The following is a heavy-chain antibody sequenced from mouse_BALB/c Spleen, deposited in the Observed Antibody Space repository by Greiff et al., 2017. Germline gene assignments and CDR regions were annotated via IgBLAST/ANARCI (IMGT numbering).Heavy chain of an antibody. CDR2: IWGDGST. CDR3: ARDYYGSSYPWYFDV. CDR1: GFSLTGYG. D-gene: IGHD1-1*01. Sequence: VHLVESGPGLVAPSQSLSITCTVSGFSLTGYGVNWVRQPPGKGLEWLGMIWGDGSTDYNSALKSRLSISKDNSKSQVFLKMNSLQTDDTARYYCARDYYGSSYPWYFDVWGAGTTVTVSS. V-gene: IGHV2-6-7*01. J-gene: IGHJ1*01.